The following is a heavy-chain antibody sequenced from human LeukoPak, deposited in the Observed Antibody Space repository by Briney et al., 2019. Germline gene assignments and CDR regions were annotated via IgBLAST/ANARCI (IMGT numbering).Heavy chain of an antibody. Sequence: GGSLRLSCAASGFTVSSNDMSWVRQAPGKGLEWVSVIYSGGITYYADSVKGRFTISRDNSKNTLYLQMNSLRAEDTAVYYCARVSDSSGKPFDYWGQGTLVTVSS. J-gene: IGHJ4*02. V-gene: IGHV3-66*01. CDR2: IYSGGIT. CDR3: ARVSDSSGKPFDY. CDR1: GFTVSSND. D-gene: IGHD3-22*01.